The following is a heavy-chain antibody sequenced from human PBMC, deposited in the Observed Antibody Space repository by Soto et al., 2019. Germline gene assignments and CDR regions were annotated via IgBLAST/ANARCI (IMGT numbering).Heavy chain of an antibody. Sequence: SETLSLTFTVSGGSISSGDYYWSCIRQPPGKGLEWIWYIYYSGSTYYNPSLKSRVTISGDTSKNQFSLKVSSVTAADTAVYYCARGTSWQLPFDYWGQGTLVTVSS. J-gene: IGHJ4*02. V-gene: IGHV4-30-4*02. CDR2: IYYSGST. D-gene: IGHD6-13*01. CDR1: GGSISSGDYY. CDR3: ARGTSWQLPFDY.